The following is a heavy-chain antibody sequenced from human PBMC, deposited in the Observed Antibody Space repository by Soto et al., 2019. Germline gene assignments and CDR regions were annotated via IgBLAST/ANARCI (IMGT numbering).Heavy chain of an antibody. J-gene: IGHJ4*02. CDR3: ARGSYYHDSRGYNHY. CDR2: IYYSGST. Sequence: PSETLSLTCTVSGGSISSSSYYWGWIRQPPGKGLEWFGNIYYSGSTYYNPSLKSRVTISVDTSKNQFSLKLSSVTAADTSVYYCARGSYYHDSRGYNHYWGQGTLVTVSS. D-gene: IGHD3-22*01. CDR1: GGSISSSSYY. V-gene: IGHV4-30-4*08.